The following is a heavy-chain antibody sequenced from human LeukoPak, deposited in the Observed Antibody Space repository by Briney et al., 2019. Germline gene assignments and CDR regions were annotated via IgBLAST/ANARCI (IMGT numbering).Heavy chain of an antibody. V-gene: IGHV3-7*01. D-gene: IGHD3-22*01. CDR2: IKQDGSEK. CDR3: ARDRTYYYDSSGYSDY. Sequence: GGSLRLSCAASGFTFGSYWMSWVRQAPGKGLEWVANIKQDGSEKYYVDSVKGRFTISRDNAKNSLYLQMNSLRAEDTAVYYCARDRTYYYDSSGYSDYWGQGTLVTVSS. CDR1: GFTFGSYW. J-gene: IGHJ4*02.